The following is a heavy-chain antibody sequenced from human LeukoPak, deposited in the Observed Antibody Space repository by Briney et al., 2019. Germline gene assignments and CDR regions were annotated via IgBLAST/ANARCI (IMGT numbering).Heavy chain of an antibody. Sequence: HPGGSLRLSCAASGFTFSSYWMHWVRQAPGKGLVWVSRINSDGSSTSYADSVKGRFTISRDNAKNTLYLQMNSLRAEDTAVYYCARGYCSGGSCGSYYYMDVWGKGTTVTVSS. CDR1: GFTFSSYW. CDR2: INSDGSST. V-gene: IGHV3-74*01. J-gene: IGHJ6*03. D-gene: IGHD2-15*01. CDR3: ARGYCSGGSCGSYYYMDV.